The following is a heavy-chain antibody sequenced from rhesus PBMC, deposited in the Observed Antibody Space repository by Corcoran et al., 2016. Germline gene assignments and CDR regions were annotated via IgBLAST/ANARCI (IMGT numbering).Heavy chain of an antibody. V-gene: IGHV4-99*01. D-gene: IGHD4-29*01. CDR2: ISGSSGST. CDR3: ARQYSTAVSN. CDR1: GYSISSGYY. Sequence: QVQLQESGPGLVKPSETLSLTCAVSGYSISSGYYWGWIRQPPGKGLEYMGYISGSSGSTYDTTSLESRVTISKETAKNKSSLKVSSVTAADTAVYYCARQYSTAVSNWGQGVLVTVSS. J-gene: IGHJ4*01.